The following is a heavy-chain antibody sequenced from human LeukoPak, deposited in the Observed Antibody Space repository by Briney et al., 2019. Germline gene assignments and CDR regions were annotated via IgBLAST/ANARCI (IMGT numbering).Heavy chain of an antibody. CDR2: IYYSGST. D-gene: IGHD3-16*02. CDR3: ARSPYDYVWGSYRHPPSYYFDY. Sequence: SETLSLTCTVSGGSISSYYWSWIRQPPGKGLEWIGYIYYSGSTNYNPSLKSRVTISVDTSKNQFSLKLSSVTAADTAVYYCARSPYDYVWGSYRHPPSYYFDYWGQGTLVTVSS. V-gene: IGHV4-59*01. CDR1: GGSISSYY. J-gene: IGHJ4*02.